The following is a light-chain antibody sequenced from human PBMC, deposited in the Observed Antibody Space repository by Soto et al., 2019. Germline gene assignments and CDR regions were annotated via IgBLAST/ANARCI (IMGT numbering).Light chain of an antibody. CDR2: GAS. CDR1: QSVSNN. J-gene: IGKJ4*01. V-gene: IGKV3D-15*01. CDR3: QQRRNWPLT. Sequence: EIVMTQSPATLSVSPGERATLSCRASQSVSNNLAWYQQKPGQAPRLHIYGASTRATGIPVRFSGSGSGTDFTLTISSLEPEDVAVYYCQQRRNWPLTFGGGTKVEIK.